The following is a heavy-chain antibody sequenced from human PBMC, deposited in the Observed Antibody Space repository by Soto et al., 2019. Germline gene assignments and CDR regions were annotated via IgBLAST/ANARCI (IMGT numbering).Heavy chain of an antibody. V-gene: IGHV1-18*01. J-gene: IGHJ5*02. D-gene: IGHD3-22*01. Sequence: QVQLVQSGAEVKKPGASVKVSCKASGYTFTSYGISWVRQAPGQGLEWMGWISAYNGNTNYAQKLQGRVTMTTDTSTITAYMELRSLRSDDTAVYYCARDFRYYYDSSGYSWFDPWGQGTLVTVSS. CDR1: GYTFTSYG. CDR2: ISAYNGNT. CDR3: ARDFRYYYDSSGYSWFDP.